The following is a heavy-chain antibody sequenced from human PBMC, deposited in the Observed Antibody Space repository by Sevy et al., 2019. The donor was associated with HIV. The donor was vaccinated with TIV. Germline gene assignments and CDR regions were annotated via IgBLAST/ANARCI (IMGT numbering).Heavy chain of an antibody. CDR2: IYYSGRT. J-gene: IGHJ4*02. CDR1: GGSISSGDYY. V-gene: IGHV4-30-4*01. D-gene: IGHD3-10*01. Sequence: SETLSLTCTVSGGSISSGDYYWSWIRQPPGKGVEWIGYIYYSGRTYYNPSLKSRVTISVDTSKNQFSLKLSSVTAADTAVYYCARVGRVEMAYFFDYWCQGTLVTVSS. CDR3: ARVGRVEMAYFFDY.